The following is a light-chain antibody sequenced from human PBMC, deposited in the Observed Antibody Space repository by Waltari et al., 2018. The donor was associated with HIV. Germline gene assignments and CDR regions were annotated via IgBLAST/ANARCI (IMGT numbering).Light chain of an antibody. CDR1: NSDVGGYSY. CDR2: EVS. CDR3: CSYAGTNHFYV. Sequence: SALTQPPSASGSPGQSVTISCTGTNSDVGGYSYVSWFQQHPGKAPKLMIYEVSKRPSGVPNRFAGPKAGNTASLTVSGLQAEDDADYYCCSYAGTNHFYVFGTGTKVTVL. V-gene: IGLV2-8*01. J-gene: IGLJ1*01.